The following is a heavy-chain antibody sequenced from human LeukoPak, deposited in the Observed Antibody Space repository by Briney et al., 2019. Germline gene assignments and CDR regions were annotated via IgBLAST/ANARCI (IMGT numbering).Heavy chain of an antibody. V-gene: IGHV3-33*01. CDR1: GFIFSSYG. CDR3: ASHGGL. Sequence: GGSLRLSCAASGFIFSSYGMHWVRQAPGKGLEWVAVIWFDGTNRNYADSVKGRFTIPRDNSKNTLYLQMNSLRVEDTAVYYCASHGGLWGQGTLVTVSS. D-gene: IGHD5-12*01. CDR2: IWFDGTNR. J-gene: IGHJ4*02.